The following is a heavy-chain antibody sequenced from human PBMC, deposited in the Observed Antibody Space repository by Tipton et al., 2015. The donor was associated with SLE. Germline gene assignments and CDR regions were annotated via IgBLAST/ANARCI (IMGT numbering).Heavy chain of an antibody. CDR1: GGSISSHY. Sequence: TLSLTCTVSGGSISSHYWSWIRQPPGKRLEWIGHVHSSGSTFYNPSLKSRVSISMDTSKNQVSLRMTSVTAADPAVYYCATSGYDFLSWFDPWGQGTPVPVPS. J-gene: IGHJ5*02. CDR2: VHSSGST. V-gene: IGHV4-59*11. CDR3: ATSGYDFLSWFDP. D-gene: IGHD5-12*01.